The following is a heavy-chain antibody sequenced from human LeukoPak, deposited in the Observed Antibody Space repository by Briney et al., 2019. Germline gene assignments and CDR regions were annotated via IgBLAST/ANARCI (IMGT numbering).Heavy chain of an antibody. V-gene: IGHV3-33*08. CDR1: GFTFSSYE. Sequence: PGGSLRLSCAASGFTFSSYEMNWVRQAPGKGLEWVAVIWYDGSNKYYADSVKGRFTSSRDNSKNTLYMQMNSLRAEDTAVYYCAKGYCSGGSCYSSDWFDPWGQGTLVTVSS. CDR3: AKGYCSGGSCYSSDWFDP. D-gene: IGHD2-15*01. J-gene: IGHJ5*02. CDR2: IWYDGSNK.